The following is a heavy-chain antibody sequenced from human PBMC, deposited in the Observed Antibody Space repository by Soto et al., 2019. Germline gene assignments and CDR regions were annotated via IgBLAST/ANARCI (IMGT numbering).Heavy chain of an antibody. CDR2: INYSGST. V-gene: IGHV4-34*01. CDR1: GGSFSGYY. J-gene: IGHJ6*03. D-gene: IGHD4-17*01. CDR3: ARVNGDYYYYYYMDV. Sequence: QVQLQQWGAGLLKPSETLSLTCAVYGGSFSGYYWSWIRQPPGKGLEWIGEINYSGSTNYNPSLKSRVTISVDTSKNQFSLKLSSVTAADTAVYYCARVNGDYYYYYYMDVWGKGTTVTVSS.